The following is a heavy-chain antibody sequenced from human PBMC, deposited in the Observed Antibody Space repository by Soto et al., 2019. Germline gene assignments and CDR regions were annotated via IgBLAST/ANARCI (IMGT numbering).Heavy chain of an antibody. CDR1: GFTFNKYA. J-gene: IGHJ4*02. V-gene: IGHV3-23*01. CDR3: AKDSSGYYGVFDY. CDR2: ISSSGGST. D-gene: IGHD3-22*01. Sequence: PGGSLRLSXTASGFTFNKYAMSWVRKAPGKGLEWVSVISSSGGSTYYADSVKGRLTISRDNSKNTLYLQMNSLRAEDTAVYYCAKDSSGYYGVFDYWGQGTLVTVSS.